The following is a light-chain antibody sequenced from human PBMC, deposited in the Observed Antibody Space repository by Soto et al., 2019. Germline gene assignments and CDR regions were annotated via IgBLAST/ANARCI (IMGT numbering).Light chain of an antibody. Sequence: DVQMTQSPSTLSASVGDRVTITCRASQSINNLLAWYQQKPGKAPKLLIYSATTLQTGVSSRFSGSRSGPEFTLTISSLQPEDFATYYCQQLNSYPYTFAQGTKLEIK. CDR2: SAT. CDR3: QQLNSYPYT. CDR1: QSINNL. V-gene: IGKV1-9*01. J-gene: IGKJ2*01.